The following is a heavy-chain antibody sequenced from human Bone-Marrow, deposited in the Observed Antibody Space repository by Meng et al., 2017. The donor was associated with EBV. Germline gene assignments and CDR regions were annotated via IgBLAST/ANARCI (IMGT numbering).Heavy chain of an antibody. V-gene: IGHV3-23*04. Sequence: LVVAVGCLVPPWGARSLSCRAAGFPFSEYAMNWVRQAPGKGLEWVSTLSNSGGNSHYADSAKGRFTISRDNSKNTLYLQMNSLRAEDTAIYYCASWLLAHFDYWGQGTLVTVSS. J-gene: IGHJ4*02. CDR3: ASWLLAHFDY. CDR1: GFPFSEYA. D-gene: IGHD3-22*01. CDR2: LSNSGGNS.